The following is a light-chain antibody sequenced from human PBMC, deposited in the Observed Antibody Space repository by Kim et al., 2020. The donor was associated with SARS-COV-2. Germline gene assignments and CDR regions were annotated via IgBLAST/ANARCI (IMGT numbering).Light chain of an antibody. CDR2: GNS. CDR3: QSYDSSLSGFYV. V-gene: IGLV1-40*01. CDR1: SSNIGAGYD. Sequence: QAVLTQPPSVSGAPRQRVTISCTGSSSNIGAGYDVHWYQQLPRTAPKLLIYGNSNRPSGVPDRFSGSKSGTSASLAITGLQAEDEADYYCQSYDSSLSGFYVFGTGTKVTVL. J-gene: IGLJ1*01.